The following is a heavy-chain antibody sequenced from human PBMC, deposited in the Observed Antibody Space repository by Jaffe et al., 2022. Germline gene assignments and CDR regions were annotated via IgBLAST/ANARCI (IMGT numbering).Heavy chain of an antibody. CDR3: AKASLAGYSATWDYFDY. V-gene: IGHV3-23*01. CDR1: GFTFSSYA. D-gene: IGHD6-13*01. J-gene: IGHJ4*02. CDR2: ISGSGGST. Sequence: EVQLLESGGGLVQPGGSLRLSCAASGFTFSSYAMSWVRQAPGKGLEWVSAISGSGGSTYYADSVKGRFTISRDNSKNTLYLQMNSLRAEDTAVYYCAKASLAGYSATWDYFDYWGQGTLVTVSS.